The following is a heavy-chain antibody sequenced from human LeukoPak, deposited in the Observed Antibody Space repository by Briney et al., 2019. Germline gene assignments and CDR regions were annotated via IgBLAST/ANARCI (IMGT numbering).Heavy chain of an antibody. Sequence: GGSLRLSCAASGFTFSGYWMSWVRQAPGKGLEWVASIKQDGSDKYYVDSVKGRFTISRDNAKKTLFLQMNTLRAEDTAVYYCARGYGTPDFWGQGTLVTVSS. V-gene: IGHV3-7*05. J-gene: IGHJ4*02. D-gene: IGHD1-1*01. CDR1: GFTFSGYW. CDR3: ARGYGTPDF. CDR2: IKQDGSDK.